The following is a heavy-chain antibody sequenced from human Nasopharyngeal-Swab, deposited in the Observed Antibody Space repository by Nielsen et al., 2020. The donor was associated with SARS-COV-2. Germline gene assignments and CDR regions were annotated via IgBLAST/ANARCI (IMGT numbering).Heavy chain of an antibody. Sequence: GRSLKISCAASGFTFNRHVMHWVRQAPGKGLEWVSAISGSGPSAYYADSVKGRFIMSRDNSKNLLYLQMNSLSADDTAVYFCAKDRGYCSGATCYDSYYSMDVWGKGTTVTVSS. CDR3: AKDRGYCSGATCYDSYYSMDV. V-gene: IGHV3-23*01. D-gene: IGHD2-2*01. CDR1: GFTFNRHV. CDR2: ISGSGPSA. J-gene: IGHJ6*03.